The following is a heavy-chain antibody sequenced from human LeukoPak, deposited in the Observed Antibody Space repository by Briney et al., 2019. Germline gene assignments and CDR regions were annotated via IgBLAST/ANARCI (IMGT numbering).Heavy chain of an antibody. Sequence: SETLSLTFTVSGGSISSYYWSWIRQPPGKGLEWIGYIYYSGTTNYNPPLKPRVTIPVDTSKPQFSLKLSSVTAADTAVYYCARALLWFGELSYYFDYWGQGTLVTVSS. J-gene: IGHJ4*02. CDR1: GGSISSYY. D-gene: IGHD3-10*01. CDR3: ARALLWFGELSYYFDY. CDR2: IYYSGTT. V-gene: IGHV4-59*01.